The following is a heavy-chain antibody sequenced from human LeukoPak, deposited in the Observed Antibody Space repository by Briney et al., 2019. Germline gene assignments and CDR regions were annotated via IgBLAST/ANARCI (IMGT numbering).Heavy chain of an antibody. J-gene: IGHJ4*02. CDR1: GYTFTSYD. CDR2: MNPNSGNT. D-gene: IGHD3-10*01. V-gene: IGHV1-8*01. Sequence: ASVKVSCKASGYTFTSYDINSVRQATGQGLEWMGWMNPNSGNTGYAQKFQGRVTMTRNTSISTAYMELSSLRSEDTAVYYCARSGGSGSYYPDSFDYWGQGTLVTVSS. CDR3: ARSGGSGSYYPDSFDY.